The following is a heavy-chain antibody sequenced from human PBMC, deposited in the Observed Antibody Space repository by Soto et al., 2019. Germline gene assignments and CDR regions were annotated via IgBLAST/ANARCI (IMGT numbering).Heavy chain of an antibody. Sequence: QLQLQESGSGLVKPSQTLSLTCAVSGGSISSGGYSWSWIRQPPGKGLEWIGYIYHSGSTYYNPSLKSXXTXSXXRSKNQFSLKLSSVTAADTAVYYCATLNPSDAFDIWGQGTMVTVSS. CDR2: IYHSGST. V-gene: IGHV4-30-2*01. CDR1: GGSISSGGYS. J-gene: IGHJ3*02. CDR3: ATLNPSDAFDI.